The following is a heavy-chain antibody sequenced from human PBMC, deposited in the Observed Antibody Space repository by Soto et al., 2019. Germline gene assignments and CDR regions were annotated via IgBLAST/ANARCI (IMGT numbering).Heavy chain of an antibody. CDR2: ISGYKGNT. CDR3: AREGPEHYVSEPFDF. V-gene: IGHV1-18*01. CDR1: GYTFTNYG. J-gene: IGHJ4*02. Sequence: QVQLVQSGAEVKKPGASVQVSCKASGYTFTNYGISWVRQAPGQGLEWMGWISGYKGNTNYAQKFQGRVIMTIDTSTSTAYMELRSPRSDDTAFYYCAREGPEHYVSEPFDFWGQGTLVTVSS. D-gene: IGHD3-16*01.